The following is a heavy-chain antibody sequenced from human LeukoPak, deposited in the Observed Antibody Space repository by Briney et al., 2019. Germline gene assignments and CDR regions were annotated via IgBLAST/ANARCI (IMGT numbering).Heavy chain of an antibody. V-gene: IGHV4-34*10. CDR1: GGSFSDYD. J-gene: IGHJ4*02. CDR3: ARYVPVKTGTTRSSFDF. CDR2: INHSGST. Sequence: SETLSLTCAVSGGSFSDYDWSWIRQPPGKGLEWIGEINHSGSTNCDPSLKSRISMSIDTSKRQFSLNLRSVTAADTAVYYCARYVPVKTGTTRSSFDFWGQGTLVTVSS. D-gene: IGHD1-1*01.